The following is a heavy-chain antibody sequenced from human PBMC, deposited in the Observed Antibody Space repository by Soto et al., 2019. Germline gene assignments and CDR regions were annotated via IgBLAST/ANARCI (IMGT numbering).Heavy chain of an antibody. D-gene: IGHD1-20*01. J-gene: IGHJ4*02. CDR1: GGSIINYY. Sequence: ASETLSLTCDVSGGSIINYYWAWLRQSPGKGPEWIGSVFYTGFTSYNPSLESRVSVSVDTSKSQFSLKLSAVTAADTAVYYCATSQKGYNWNYFDHWGQGALVTVSS. CDR3: ATSQKGYNWNYFDH. V-gene: IGHV4-59*04. CDR2: VFYTGFT.